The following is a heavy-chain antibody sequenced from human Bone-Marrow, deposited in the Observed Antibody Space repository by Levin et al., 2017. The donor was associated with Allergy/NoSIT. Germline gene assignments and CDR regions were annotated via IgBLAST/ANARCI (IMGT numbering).Heavy chain of an antibody. CDR3: ASWAMFYYDGSDFDYFYDGIDV. J-gene: IGHJ6*02. CDR2: ISSGSSHI. CDR1: GLSFSNYD. V-gene: IGHV3-21*06. Sequence: GGSLRLSCAASGLSFSNYDMNWVRQAPGKGLEWVSSISSGSSHIDYADSVKGRFTISRDNAKNSLYLQMNSLRLEDTAVYFCASWAMFYYDGSDFDYFYDGIDVWGQGTTVTVSS. D-gene: IGHD3-16*01.